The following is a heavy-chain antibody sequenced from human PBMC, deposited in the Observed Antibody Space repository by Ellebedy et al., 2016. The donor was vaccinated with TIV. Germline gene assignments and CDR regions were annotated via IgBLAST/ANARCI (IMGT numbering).Heavy chain of an antibody. D-gene: IGHD3-16*01. CDR1: GFTFSSYS. V-gene: IGHV3-48*04. CDR3: AREAWGSYGTEYLQH. J-gene: IGHJ1*01. Sequence: PGGSLRLSCTASGFTFSSYSMTWVCQAPGKGLEWISYISSGISIYYADSVKGRFTISRDNAKNSLYLQMNSLRVEDTAVYYCAREAWGSYGTEYLQHWGQGTLVTVSS. CDR2: ISSGISI.